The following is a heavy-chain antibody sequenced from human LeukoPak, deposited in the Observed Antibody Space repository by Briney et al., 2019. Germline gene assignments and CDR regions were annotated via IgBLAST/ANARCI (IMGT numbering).Heavy chain of an antibody. J-gene: IGHJ3*02. CDR3: ARGRHYYDSSDYYYEGDAFDI. D-gene: IGHD3-22*01. Sequence: ASVKVSCKASVYTFTTYGITWVRQPPAQGLEWMGWINAYNGYTNYAQNLQGRGTMTRDMSTSTVYMDLSSLRSEDTAVYYCARGRHYYDSSDYYYEGDAFDIWGQGTMVTVSS. CDR1: VYTFTTYG. CDR2: INAYNGYT. V-gene: IGHV1-18*01.